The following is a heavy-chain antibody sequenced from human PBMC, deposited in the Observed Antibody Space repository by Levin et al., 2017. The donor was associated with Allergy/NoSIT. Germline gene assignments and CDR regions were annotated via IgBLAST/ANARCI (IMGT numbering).Heavy chain of an antibody. J-gene: IGHJ3*02. Sequence: GGSLRLSCAASGFTFSSYAMHWVRQAPGKGLEWVAVISYDGNSKFYADSVKGRFTISRDNSKNTLYLQMNSLRPEDTAVFYCAREIDAFDIWGQGTMVTVSS. CDR2: ISYDGNSK. CDR3: AREIDAFDI. CDR1: GFTFSSYA. V-gene: IGHV3-30-3*01.